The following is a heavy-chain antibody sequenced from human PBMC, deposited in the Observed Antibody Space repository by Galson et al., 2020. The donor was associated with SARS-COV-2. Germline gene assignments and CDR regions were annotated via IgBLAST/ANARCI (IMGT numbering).Heavy chain of an antibody. J-gene: IGHJ4*02. CDR2: IYHSGST. CDR1: GGSISSSNW. D-gene: IGHD4-17*01. CDR3: ARHHMTTVTKGCDY. V-gene: IGHV4-4*02. Sequence: SETLSLTCAVSGGSISSSNWWSWVRQPPGTGLEWIGEIYHSGSTNYNPSLKSRVTISVDKSKNQFSLKLSSVTAADTAVYYCARHHMTTVTKGCDYWGQGTQVTVSS.